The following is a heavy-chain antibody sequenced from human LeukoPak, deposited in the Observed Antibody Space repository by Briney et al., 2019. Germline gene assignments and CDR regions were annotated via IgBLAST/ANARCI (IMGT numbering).Heavy chain of an antibody. CDR3: AKLGGYSSSPTYFDY. CDR2: ISGSGGST. V-gene: IGHV3-23*01. CDR1: GSTFSSYA. J-gene: IGHJ4*02. Sequence: PGGSLRLSCAASGSTFSSYAMSWVRQAPGKGLEWVSAISGSGGSTYYADSVKGRFTISRDNSKNTLYLQMNSLRAEDTAVYYCAKLGGYSSSPTYFDYWGQETLDTVSS. D-gene: IGHD6-13*01.